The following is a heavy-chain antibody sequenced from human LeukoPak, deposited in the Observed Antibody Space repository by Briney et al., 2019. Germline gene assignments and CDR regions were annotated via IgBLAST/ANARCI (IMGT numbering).Heavy chain of an antibody. CDR3: ASFSVVTASGNDVFDI. D-gene: IGHD2-21*02. J-gene: IGHJ3*02. CDR1: GFAFSSYW. Sequence: PGGSLRLSCAASGFAFSSYWMSWVRQAPGKGLEWVANIKQDGSEKYYVDSVKGRFTISRDNAKNTLYLEMNSLRAEDTAVYYCASFSVVTASGNDVFDIWGQGTMVAVSS. CDR2: IKQDGSEK. V-gene: IGHV3-7*01.